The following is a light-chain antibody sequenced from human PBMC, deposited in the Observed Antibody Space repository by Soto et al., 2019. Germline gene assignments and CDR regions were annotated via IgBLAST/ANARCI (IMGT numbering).Light chain of an antibody. CDR1: QSIGSW. CDR2: KAS. J-gene: IGKJ3*01. CDR3: QQYNSYTT. Sequence: DIQMTQSPSTLSASVGDRVTITCRASQSIGSWLAWYQQKPGKAPKLLIYKASSLESGVPSRFSGSGSGTEFNLTISSLQPDDFTTYYCQQYNSYTTFGPGTKVDIK. V-gene: IGKV1-5*03.